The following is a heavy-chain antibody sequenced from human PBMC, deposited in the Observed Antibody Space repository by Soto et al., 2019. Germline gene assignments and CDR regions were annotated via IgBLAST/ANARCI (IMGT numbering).Heavy chain of an antibody. D-gene: IGHD2-21*01. CDR2: INGDGSIT. CDR1: GFTFSNFW. V-gene: IGHV3-74*01. Sequence: GGSLRLSCAASGFTFSNFWLHWVRQTPGKGLLWVSRINGDGSITNSADSVKGRFTISRDNAKNTLYLQMNSLRAEDTAVYYCVRGVNPFDIWGQGTMVTVSS. J-gene: IGHJ3*02. CDR3: VRGVNPFDI.